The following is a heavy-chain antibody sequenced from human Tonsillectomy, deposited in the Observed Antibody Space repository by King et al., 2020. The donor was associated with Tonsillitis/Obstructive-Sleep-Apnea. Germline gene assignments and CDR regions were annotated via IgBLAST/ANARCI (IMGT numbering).Heavy chain of an antibody. D-gene: IGHD6-13*01. CDR1: GFTFGGYP. J-gene: IGHJ4*02. CDR3: TRARYSSSWFYFDY. CDR2: IRGKDYGGTT. V-gene: IGHV3-49*05. Sequence: VQLVESGGGLVKPGRSLRLSCTTSGFTFGGYPMSWFRQAPGEGLEWGGFIRGKDYGGTTEYAASLKGRFTISRDDSKSIAYLQMNSLKTEDTAVYYCTRARYSSSWFYFDYWGQGTLVTVSS.